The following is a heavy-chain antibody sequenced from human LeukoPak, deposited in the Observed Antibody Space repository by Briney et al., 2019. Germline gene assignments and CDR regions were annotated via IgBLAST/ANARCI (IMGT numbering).Heavy chain of an antibody. Sequence: PGGSLRLSCAASGFTFSSYSMNWVRQAPGKGLEWVSSISSSSSYIYYADSVKGRFTISRDNAKNSLYLQMNSLRAEDTAMYYCARSRGVKKEFDYWGQGTLVTVSS. CDR1: GFTFSSYS. D-gene: IGHD3-10*01. CDR2: ISSSSSYI. V-gene: IGHV3-21*01. CDR3: ARSRGVKKEFDY. J-gene: IGHJ4*02.